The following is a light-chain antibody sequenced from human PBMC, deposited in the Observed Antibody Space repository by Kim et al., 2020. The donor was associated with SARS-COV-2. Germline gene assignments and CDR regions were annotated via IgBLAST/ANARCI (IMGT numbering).Light chain of an antibody. CDR2: ATS. CDR3: QQYNDWPLT. CDR1: QSVDSD. V-gene: IGKV3-15*01. J-gene: IGKJ4*01. Sequence: EIVMTQSPATLSLSPGERATLSCRASQSVDSDLAWYQQKPGQAPRLLIYATSTRATDVPASFSGSGSGTEFILTISSLQSEDFAVYYCQQYNDWPLTFGGGTKVDIK.